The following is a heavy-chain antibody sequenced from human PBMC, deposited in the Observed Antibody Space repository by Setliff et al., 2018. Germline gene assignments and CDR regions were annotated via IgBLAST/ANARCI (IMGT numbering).Heavy chain of an antibody. V-gene: IGHV1-18*01. Sequence: GASVKVSCKASGYTFTSYGSSWVRQAPGQGLEWMGWISAYNGNTNYAQKLQGRVTMTTDTSTSTAYMELSSLRSEDTAVYYCASSRDYNFWSGYYSPLDYWGQGTLVTVSS. CDR1: GYTFTSYG. J-gene: IGHJ4*02. CDR2: ISAYNGNT. CDR3: ASSRDYNFWSGYYSPLDY. D-gene: IGHD3-3*01.